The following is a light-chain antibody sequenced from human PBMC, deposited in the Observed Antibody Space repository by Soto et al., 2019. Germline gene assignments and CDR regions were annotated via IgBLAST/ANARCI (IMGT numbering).Light chain of an antibody. CDR3: SSSAGSNYIV. J-gene: IGLJ1*01. CDR2: EVN. CDR1: SNDVGGYNY. V-gene: IGLV2-8*01. Sequence: QSVLTQPPSASGSPGQSVAISCTGSSNDVGGYNYVSWYQQHPGKAPQLMIYEVNKRPSGVPDRFSGSKSGNTASLTVSGLQAEDDADYYCSSSAGSNYIVFGTGTKVTVL.